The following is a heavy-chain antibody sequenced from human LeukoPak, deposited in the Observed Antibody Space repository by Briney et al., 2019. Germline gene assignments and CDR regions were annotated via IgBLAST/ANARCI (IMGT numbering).Heavy chain of an antibody. J-gene: IGHJ5*02. D-gene: IGHD2-15*01. CDR1: GFTFRSYA. Sequence: PGGSLRLSCAASGFTFRSYAMSWARLAPGKGLEWVSTISGSGGGTWYPDSVKGRFTISRDNSKNTLWLHMTSLRAEDTAVYYCAKDIRPEGGGPTRYNWFDPWGQGTLVTVSS. CDR2: ISGSGGGT. CDR3: AKDIRPEGGGPTRYNWFDP. V-gene: IGHV3-23*01.